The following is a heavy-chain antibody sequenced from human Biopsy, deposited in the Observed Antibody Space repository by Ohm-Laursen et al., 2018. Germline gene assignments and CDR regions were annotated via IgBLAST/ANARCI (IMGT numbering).Heavy chain of an antibody. D-gene: IGHD2-15*01. J-gene: IGHJ5*01. Sequence: SLRLSCAASGFSFSDNYMDWVRQAPGKGLEWDGRIRGKANSYTTDYAASVKGRFTISRDDSKNSLYLQMNSLKTEDTALYYCARAGRYCSGGGCYSWFDSWGQGTLVTVSS. CDR2: IRGKANSYTT. V-gene: IGHV3-72*01. CDR1: GFSFSDNY. CDR3: ARAGRYCSGGGCYSWFDS.